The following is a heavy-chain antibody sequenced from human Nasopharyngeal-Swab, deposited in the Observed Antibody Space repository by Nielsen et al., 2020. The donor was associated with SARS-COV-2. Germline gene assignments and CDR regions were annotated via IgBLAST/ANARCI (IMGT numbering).Heavy chain of an antibody. Sequence: GGSLRLSCAASGFTFSSYSMNWVRQAPGKGLEWVSYISSSSSTIYYADSVKGRFTISRDNAKNSLYLQMNSLRAEDTAVYYCAREKSFITIFGVVIENYYYGVDVWGQGTTVTVSS. V-gene: IGHV3-48*04. CDR1: GFTFSSYS. CDR2: ISSSSSTI. D-gene: IGHD3-3*01. CDR3: AREKSFITIFGVVIENYYYGVDV. J-gene: IGHJ6*02.